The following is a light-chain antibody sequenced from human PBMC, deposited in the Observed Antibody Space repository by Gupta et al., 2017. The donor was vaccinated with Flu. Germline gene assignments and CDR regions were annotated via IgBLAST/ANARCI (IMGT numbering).Light chain of an antibody. V-gene: IGKV3-15*01. CDR3: QQYNNWPLYT. CDR1: ESVSSD. J-gene: IGKJ2*01. Sequence: EIVMTQSPATLSVSPGERATLPCRASESVSSDLAWYQQKPGQAPRLLIYGASTRATDIPARFSGSGSGTEFTLTISSLQSEDSAVYYCQQYNNWPLYTFGQGTKLEIK. CDR2: GAS.